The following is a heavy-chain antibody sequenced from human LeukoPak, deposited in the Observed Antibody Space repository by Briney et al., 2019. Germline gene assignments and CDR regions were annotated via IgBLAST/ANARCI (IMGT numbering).Heavy chain of an antibody. V-gene: IGHV6-1*01. CDR2: TYYRSKWYN. D-gene: IGHD2-21*01. J-gene: IGHJ5*02. Sequence: SQTLSLTCAISGDSVSSNTATWNWIRQSPSRGLEWLGRTYYRSKWYNDYAISVKSRITINPDTSKNQFSLQLKSVTPEDTAVYYCARGRSLGGGGNDFDPWGQGTLVTVSS. CDR1: GDSVSSNTAT. CDR3: ARGRSLGGGGNDFDP.